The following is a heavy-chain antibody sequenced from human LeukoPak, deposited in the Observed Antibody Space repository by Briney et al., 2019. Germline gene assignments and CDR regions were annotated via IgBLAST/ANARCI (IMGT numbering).Heavy chain of an antibody. D-gene: IGHD3-10*01. CDR1: GGSISSSSYY. J-gene: IGHJ6*02. Sequence: KASETLSLTCTVSGGSISSSSYYWGWIRQPPGKGLEWIGSIYYSGRTYYNPSLKSRVTISVDTSKNQFSLKLSSVTAADTAVYYCARDLAKEGVLLWFGELLSAYYYYGLDVWGQGTTVTVSS. CDR3: ARDLAKEGVLLWFGELLSAYYYYGLDV. CDR2: IYYSGRT. V-gene: IGHV4-39*07.